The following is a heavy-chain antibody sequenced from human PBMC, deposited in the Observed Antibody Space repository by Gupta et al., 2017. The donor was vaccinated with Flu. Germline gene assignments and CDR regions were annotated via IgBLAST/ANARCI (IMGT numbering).Heavy chain of an antibody. Sequence: APGKGLEWVSTISGSGGSKHYADSVKGRFTISRDKSKNTLYLQMDSLRAEDTAIYFCAKDGGPSHIGGNWFDPWGQESLVTVSS. D-gene: IGHD3-16*01. CDR3: AKDGGPSHIGGNWFDP. V-gene: IGHV3-23*01. J-gene: IGHJ5*02. CDR2: ISGSGGSK.